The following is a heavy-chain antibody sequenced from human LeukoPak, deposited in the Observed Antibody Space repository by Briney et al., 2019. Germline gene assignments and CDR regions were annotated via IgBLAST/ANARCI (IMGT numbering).Heavy chain of an antibody. D-gene: IGHD3-9*01. CDR1: GYSLNGYY. Sequence: ASVKVSCKASGYSLNGYYIHWVRQAPGQGLEWMGWVNPDSGGTNYAQTFQGRVTMTRDTSINTAYMELSRLISDDTAIYYCARGSPLPGPQRPYDYWGKGTLVTVSS. CDR2: VNPDSGGT. CDR3: ARGSPLPGPQRPYDY. J-gene: IGHJ4*02. V-gene: IGHV1-2*02.